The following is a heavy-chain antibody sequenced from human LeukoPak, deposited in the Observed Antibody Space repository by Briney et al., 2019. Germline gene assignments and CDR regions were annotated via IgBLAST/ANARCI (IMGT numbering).Heavy chain of an antibody. D-gene: IGHD2-15*01. CDR2: ISGSGGST. CDR3: AKKYCSGGSCYPVWGNWFDP. V-gene: IGHV3-23*01. Sequence: GGSLRLSCAASGFTFSSYAMSWVRQAPGKGLEWVSAISGSGGSTYYADSVKGRFTISRDNSKNTLYLQMNSLRAEDTAVYYCAKKYCSGGSCYPVWGNWFDPWGQGTLVTVSS. J-gene: IGHJ5*02. CDR1: GFTFSSYA.